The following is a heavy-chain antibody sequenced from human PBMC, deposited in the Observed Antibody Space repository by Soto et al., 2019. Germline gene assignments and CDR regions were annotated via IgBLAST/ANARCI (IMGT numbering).Heavy chain of an antibody. V-gene: IGHV1-24*01. CDR1: GYTLTELS. J-gene: IGHJ4*02. CDR3: ATDLFINYYDSSGFPGLDY. CDR2: FDPEDGET. D-gene: IGHD3-22*01. Sequence: ASVKVSCKVSGYTLTELSMHWVRQAPGKGLEWMGGFDPEDGETIYAQKFQGRVTMTEDTSTDTAYMELSSLRSEDTAVYYCATDLFINYYDSSGFPGLDYWGQGTLVT.